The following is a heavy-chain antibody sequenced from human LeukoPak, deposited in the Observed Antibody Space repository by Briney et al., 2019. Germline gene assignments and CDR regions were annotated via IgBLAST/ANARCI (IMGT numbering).Heavy chain of an antibody. J-gene: IGHJ5*02. CDR3: ARRVVAAHNWFDP. CDR2: TYHSGSS. D-gene: IGHD2-15*01. CDR1: GDSITNSY. Sequence: PSETLSLTCTVSGDSITNSYWAWIRQSPGKGPEWIGHTYHSGSSAYHPSLKSRVSMLVDTSTNQLFLNLTSVTAADTAVYYCARRVVAAHNWFDPWGQGTLVTVSS. V-gene: IGHV4-59*01.